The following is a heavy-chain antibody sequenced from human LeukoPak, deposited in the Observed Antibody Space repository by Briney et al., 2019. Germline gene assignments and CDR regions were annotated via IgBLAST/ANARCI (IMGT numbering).Heavy chain of an antibody. D-gene: IGHD4-23*01. CDR1: GFTFSSYW. J-gene: IGHJ1*01. CDR2: TNTDGSST. Sequence: GQSLTLSCAASGFTFSSYWMHWVSHAPAKGLVWVSGTNTDGSSTMYADSVKGRFTIARDNAKNTLYLQMNRLRAEDTAVYYCYGANAEHWGQGTLVTVSS. V-gene: IGHV3-74*03. CDR3: YGANAEH.